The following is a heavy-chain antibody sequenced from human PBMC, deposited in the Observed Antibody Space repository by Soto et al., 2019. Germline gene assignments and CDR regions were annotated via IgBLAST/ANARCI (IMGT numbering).Heavy chain of an antibody. D-gene: IGHD6-13*01. J-gene: IGHJ5*02. CDR1: GYTFTGYY. Sequence: ASVKVSCKASGYTFTGYYMHWVRQAPGQGLEWMGRINPNIGIANYAQKFQGRVTITADKSTSTAYMELSSLRSEDTAVYYCARGPGGAAAVPYNWFDPWGQGTLVTVSS. CDR2: INPNIGIA. CDR3: ARGPGGAAAVPYNWFDP. V-gene: IGHV1-2*02.